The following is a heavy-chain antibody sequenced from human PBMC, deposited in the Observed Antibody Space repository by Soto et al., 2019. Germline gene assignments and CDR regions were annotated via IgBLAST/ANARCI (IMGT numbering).Heavy chain of an antibody. J-gene: IGHJ5*02. V-gene: IGHV1-69*12. CDR3: ARDGDPEYAFWSGPLGGGRFDP. CDR2: IVPMFGTA. CDR1: GGTFGNSA. Sequence: QVQLVQSGAEVKKPGSSVNVSCKTSGGTFGNSAVTWVRQAPGQGLEWMGGIVPMFGTADYAQKFQGRGTIAADESTSTAYMELTRLRSDDTAVYYCARDGDPEYAFWSGPLGGGRFDPWGQGTQVTVSS. D-gene: IGHD3-3*01.